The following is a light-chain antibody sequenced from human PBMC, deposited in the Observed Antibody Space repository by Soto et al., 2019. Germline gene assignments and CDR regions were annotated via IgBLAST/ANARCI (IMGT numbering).Light chain of an antibody. Sequence: DIQMTQSPSSVSASVGDRVTITCRASLDIGDGLAWHQQKPGEAPKLLIYSGTTLHSGVPSRFSGSGSGTDFTLTISSLQPEDFATYYCQQGHSFPLTFGGGTKVEIK. CDR3: QQGHSFPLT. J-gene: IGKJ4*01. CDR1: LDIGDG. V-gene: IGKV1-12*01. CDR2: SGT.